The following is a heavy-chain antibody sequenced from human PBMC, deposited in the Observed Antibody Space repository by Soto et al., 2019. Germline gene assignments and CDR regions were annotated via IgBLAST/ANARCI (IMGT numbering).Heavy chain of an antibody. CDR3: ARGFAIFGVAHSTDSRYYFDY. CDR1: RGSVSSGSYY. V-gene: IGHV4-61*01. Sequence: SETLSLTCTVSRGSVSSGSYYWSWIRQPPGKGLEWIGYIYYSGSTYYNPSLKSRITMSVDTSRNQFSLNLNSVTAADTAVYYCARGFAIFGVAHSTDSRYYFDYWGQGTLVTVSS. J-gene: IGHJ4*02. CDR2: IYYSGST. D-gene: IGHD3-3*01.